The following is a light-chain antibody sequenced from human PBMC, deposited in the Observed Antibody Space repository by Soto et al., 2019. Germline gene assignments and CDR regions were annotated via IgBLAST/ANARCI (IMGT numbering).Light chain of an antibody. CDR1: SSNIGSNT. J-gene: IGLJ1*01. CDR3: AEGEDSLNGYV. CDR2: SNN. Sequence: QSALTQPPSASGTPGQRVTISCSGSSSNIGSNTVNWYQQLPGTAPKLLIYSNNQRPSGVPDRFSGSKSGTSASLAISGRRSGEGAVYYCAEGEDSLNGYVLGTGTKVTVL. V-gene: IGLV1-44*01.